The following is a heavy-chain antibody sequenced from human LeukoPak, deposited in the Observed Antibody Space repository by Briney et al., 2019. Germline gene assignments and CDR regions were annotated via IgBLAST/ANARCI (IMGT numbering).Heavy chain of an antibody. CDR1: GFSVSGNY. CDR3: AKSGGTSARNFDWT. V-gene: IGHV3-53*01. J-gene: IGHJ4*02. D-gene: IGHD3-9*01. Sequence: GGSLRLSCAASGFSVSGNYMSWVRQAPGKGLEWISVIYNDGITYYADSVKGRFTISRDNSKNTLYLQMNGLRAEDTAVYYCAKSGGTSARNFDWTWGQGILVTVSS. CDR2: IYNDGIT.